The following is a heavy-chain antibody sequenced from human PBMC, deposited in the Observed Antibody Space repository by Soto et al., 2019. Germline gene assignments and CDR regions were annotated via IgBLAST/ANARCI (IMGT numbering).Heavy chain of an antibody. Sequence: ASVKVSCKASGYTFTSYYMHWVRQAPGQGLEWMGIINPSGGSTSYAQKFQGRVTMTRDTSTSTVYMELSSLRSEDTAVYYCARDGRDFHGGRNWFDPWGQGTLVTVS. CDR1: GYTFTSYY. D-gene: IGHD2-15*01. CDR3: ARDGRDFHGGRNWFDP. CDR2: INPSGGST. V-gene: IGHV1-46*01. J-gene: IGHJ5*02.